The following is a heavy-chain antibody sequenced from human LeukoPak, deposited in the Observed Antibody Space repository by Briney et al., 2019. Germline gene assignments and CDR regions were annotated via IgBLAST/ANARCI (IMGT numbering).Heavy chain of an antibody. CDR2: ISGSGGST. J-gene: IGHJ6*02. CDR3: ATETIAAAGTYYYYGMDV. CDR1: GFTFSNYA. V-gene: IGHV3-23*01. D-gene: IGHD6-13*01. Sequence: GGSLRLSCAASGFTFSNYAMSWVRQAPGKGLEWVSGISGSGGSTYYADSVKGRFTISRDNSKNTLYLQMNSLRAEDTAVYYCATETIAAAGTYYYYGMDVWGQGTTVTVSS.